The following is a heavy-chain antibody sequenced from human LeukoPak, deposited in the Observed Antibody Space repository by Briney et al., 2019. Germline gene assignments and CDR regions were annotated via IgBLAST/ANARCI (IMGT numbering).Heavy chain of an antibody. CDR1: GFTFSNYW. CDR2: IKQDGSEI. V-gene: IGHV3-7*04. CDR3: AKDSGTYAFDY. Sequence: GGSLRLSCAASGFTFSNYWMTWVRQAPGKGLEWVAKIKQDGSEIYYVDSVTGRFTISRDNAKNSLFLQMNSLRAEDTAAYYCAKDSGTYAFDYWGQGTLVTVSS. J-gene: IGHJ4*02. D-gene: IGHD1-26*01.